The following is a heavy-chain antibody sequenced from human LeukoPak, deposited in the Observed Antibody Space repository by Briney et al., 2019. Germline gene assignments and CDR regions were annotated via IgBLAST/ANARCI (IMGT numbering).Heavy chain of an antibody. CDR1: GYFISSGYY. J-gene: IGHJ4*02. D-gene: IGHD3-22*01. Sequence: ASETLSLTCAVSGYFISSGYYWGWIRQPPGKGLEWIGSIYHSGSTYYNPSLKSRVTISVDTSKNQFSLKLSSVTAADTAVYYCARALIPDTYYYDSSGYNVFDYWGQGTLVTVSS. CDR3: ARALIPDTYYYDSSGYNVFDY. CDR2: IYHSGST. V-gene: IGHV4-38-2*01.